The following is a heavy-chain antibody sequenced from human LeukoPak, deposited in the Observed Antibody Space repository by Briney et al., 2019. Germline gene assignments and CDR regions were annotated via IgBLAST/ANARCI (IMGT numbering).Heavy chain of an antibody. CDR3: ARDTIAALDY. V-gene: IGHV3-30*04. J-gene: IGHJ4*02. CDR1: GFTFSSYA. CDR2: ISYDGSNK. D-gene: IGHD6-6*01. Sequence: PGGSLRLSCAASGFTFSSYAMHWVRQAPGKGLEWVAVISYDGSNKYYADSVKGRFTISRDNSKNTLYLQMNSLRAEVTAVYYCARDTIAALDYWGQGTLVTVSS.